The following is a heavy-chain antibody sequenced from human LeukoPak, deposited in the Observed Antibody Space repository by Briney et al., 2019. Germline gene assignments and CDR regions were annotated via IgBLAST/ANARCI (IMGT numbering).Heavy chain of an antibody. V-gene: IGHV3-30*02. Sequence: GGSLRLSWAAFGVISSSLVIQLGRQAPGKGLEWVAFIRYDGSNKYYADSVKGRFTISRDNSKNTLYLQMNSLRAEDTAVYYCAKVVFGERTMLTPFGYCYYQMDVWGKGTTVTVSS. J-gene: IGHJ6*03. CDR1: GVISSSLV. CDR2: IRYDGSNK. CDR3: AKVVFGERTMLTPFGYCYYQMDV. D-gene: IGHD3-16*01.